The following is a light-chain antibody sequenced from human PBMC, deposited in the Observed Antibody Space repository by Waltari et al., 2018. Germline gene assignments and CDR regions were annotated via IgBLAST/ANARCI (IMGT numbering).Light chain of an antibody. CDR1: SSDVGGHDY. CDR2: DVN. J-gene: IGLJ2*01. V-gene: IGLV2-14*03. Sequence: QSALSQPASVSGAPGQSSTISCTGDSSDVGGHDYVSWYPPHPGNALKLIISDVNHRPSGVSIRFSGSKSGTTASLPISGLQAEDAADYYCSSYSTSSSLILFGEGTNVTVL. CDR3: SSYSTSSSLIL.